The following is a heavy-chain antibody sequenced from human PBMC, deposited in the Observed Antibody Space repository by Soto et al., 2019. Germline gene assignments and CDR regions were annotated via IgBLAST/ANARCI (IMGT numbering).Heavy chain of an antibody. CDR1: GGSISSYY. Sequence: SETLSLTCTVSGGSISSYYWSWIRQPPGKGLEWIGYIYYSGSTNYNPSLKSRFTISRDNAKNSLYLQMNSLRAEDTALYYCARDADYYDSSGYYLDAFDIWGQGTMVTVSS. J-gene: IGHJ3*02. V-gene: IGHV4-59*12. D-gene: IGHD3-22*01. CDR2: IYYSGST. CDR3: ARDADYYDSSGYYLDAFDI.